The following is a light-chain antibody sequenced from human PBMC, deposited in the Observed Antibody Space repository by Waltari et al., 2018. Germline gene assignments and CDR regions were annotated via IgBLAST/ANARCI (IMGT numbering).Light chain of an antibody. CDR2: STN. CDR3: VLYMGSGIWV. CDR1: SGSFSTSYF. V-gene: IGLV8-61*01. J-gene: IGLJ3*02. Sequence: QTVVTQEPLLSVSPGGTVTLTCGLTSGSFSTSYFPTLYQQTPGQAPRTLISSTNTRSSGVPDRFSGSILGNKAALTITGAQADDESDYYCVLYMGSGIWVFGGGTKLTVL.